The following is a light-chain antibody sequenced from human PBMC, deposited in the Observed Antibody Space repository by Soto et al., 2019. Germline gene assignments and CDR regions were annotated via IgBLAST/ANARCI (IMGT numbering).Light chain of an antibody. CDR2: EVN. Sequence: QSVLTQPPSASGSPVQSVAISCTGTSSDVGGYSYVSWYQQHPGKAPKLMIYEVNKRPSGVPDRFSGSKSGNTASLTVSGLQAEDEADYYCSSYAGSSNVFGTGTKVTVL. V-gene: IGLV2-8*01. CDR1: SSDVGGYSY. CDR3: SSYAGSSNV. J-gene: IGLJ1*01.